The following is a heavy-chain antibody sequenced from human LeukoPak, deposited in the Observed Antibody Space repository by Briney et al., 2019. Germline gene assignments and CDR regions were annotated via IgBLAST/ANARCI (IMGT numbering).Heavy chain of an antibody. CDR1: GFGFGQYE. CDR3: AKDFPHYYEVPHGMDV. J-gene: IGHJ6*02. V-gene: IGHV3-48*03. CDR2: ISVRAGTI. Sequence: GGSLRLSCAASGFGFGQYEMNWVRQAPGKGLQWIAYISVRAGTIYYGDSAEGRFTISRDDAKNSLYLQMNGLRVEDTAIYYCAKDFPHYYEVPHGMDVWGRGTTVTV. D-gene: IGHD3-22*01.